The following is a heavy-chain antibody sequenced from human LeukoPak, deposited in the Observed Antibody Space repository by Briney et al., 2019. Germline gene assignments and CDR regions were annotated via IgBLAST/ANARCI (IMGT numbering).Heavy chain of an antibody. V-gene: IGHV1-69*06. J-gene: IGHJ4*02. CDR1: GGTFSSYA. CDR2: IFPIFGTA. CDR3: ARVSYDSSGYYPYYFDY. D-gene: IGHD3-22*01. Sequence: SVKVSCESSGGTFSSYAICWVRQAPGQRLEWMGGIFPIFGTANYAQRFQGRVTITADKSTSTAYMELSSLRSEDTAVYYCARVSYDSSGYYPYYFDYWGQGTLVTVSS.